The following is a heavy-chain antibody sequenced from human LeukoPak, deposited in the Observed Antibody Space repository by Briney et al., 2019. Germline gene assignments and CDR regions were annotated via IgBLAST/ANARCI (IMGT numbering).Heavy chain of an antibody. CDR2: ISSSSSTI. D-gene: IGHD3-10*01. CDR1: GFTFSSYS. Sequence: PGGSLRLSCAASGFTFSSYSMNWVRQAPGKGLEWVSYISSSSSTIYYADPVKGRFTISRDNAKNSLYLQMNSLRAEDTAVYYCAREAYGSGSYSSYYFDYWGQGTLVTVSS. CDR3: AREAYGSGSYSSYYFDY. J-gene: IGHJ4*02. V-gene: IGHV3-48*01.